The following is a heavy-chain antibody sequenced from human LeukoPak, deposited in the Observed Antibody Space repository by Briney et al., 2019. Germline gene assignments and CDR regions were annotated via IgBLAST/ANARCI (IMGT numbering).Heavy chain of an antibody. CDR1: GYTFTSYD. CDR2: MNPNSGNT. J-gene: IGHJ4*02. D-gene: IGHD5-18*01. CDR3: ARGGGYSYGWATDY. V-gene: IGHV1-8*01. Sequence: EASVKVSCKASGYTFTSYDINWVRQATGQGLEWMGWMNPNSGNTGYAQKFQGRVTMTRDTSISTAYMELSRLRSDDTAVYYCARGGGYSYGWATDYWGQGTLVTVSS.